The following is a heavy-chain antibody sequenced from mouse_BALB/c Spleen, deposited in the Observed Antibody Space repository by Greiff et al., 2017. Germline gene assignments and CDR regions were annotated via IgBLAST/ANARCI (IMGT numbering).Heavy chain of an antibody. CDR2: IDPSDSET. Sequence: QVHVKQSGAELVKPGAPVKLSCKASGYTFTSYWMNWVKQRPGRGLEWIGRIDPSDSETHYNQKFKGKATLTADTSSSTAYMQLSSLTSEDSAVYFCARREGYDYLYAMDDWGQGTSVTVSS. CDR3: ARREGYDYLYAMDD. CDR1: GYTFTSYW. D-gene: IGHD2-4*01. J-gene: IGHJ4*01. V-gene: IGHV1-69*02.